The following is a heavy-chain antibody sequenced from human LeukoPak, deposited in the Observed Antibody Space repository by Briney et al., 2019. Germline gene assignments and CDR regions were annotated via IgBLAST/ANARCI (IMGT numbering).Heavy chain of an antibody. J-gene: IGHJ4*02. Sequence: GGSLRLSCAASGFTFSSYAMHWVRQAPGKGLEWVAVISYDGSNKYYADSVKGRFTISRDNSKNTLYLQMNSLRAEDTAVYYCARDRRGSGWYGDWGQGTLGTVSS. CDR1: GFTFSSYA. D-gene: IGHD6-19*01. V-gene: IGHV3-30*04. CDR3: ARDRRGSGWYGD. CDR2: ISYDGSNK.